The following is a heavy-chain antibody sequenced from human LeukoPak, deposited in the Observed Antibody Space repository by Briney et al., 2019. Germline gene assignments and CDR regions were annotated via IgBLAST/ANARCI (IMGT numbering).Heavy chain of an antibody. V-gene: IGHV3-48*04. J-gene: IGHJ4*02. CDR2: IDLSGSTL. Sequence: GGSLRLSCAASGFTFSDYTMNWVRQAPGKGLEWVSYIDLSGSTLYYVDSVKGRFTISRDNAKNSLYLQMNSLRAEDTAVYYCAKDAEVVIASYYFDYWGQGTLVTVSS. CDR1: GFTFSDYT. CDR3: AKDAEVVIASYYFDY. D-gene: IGHD2-21*01.